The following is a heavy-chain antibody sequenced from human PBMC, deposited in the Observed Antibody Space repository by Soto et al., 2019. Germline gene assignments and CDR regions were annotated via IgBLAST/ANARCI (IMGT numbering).Heavy chain of an antibody. CDR3: ATSPKCYFGPTAFES. CDR2: IYNRGGT. CDR1: GGSINRGDFF. Sequence: ASETLCLSYAVSGGSINRGDFFGSWIRQHTERGLEWIGYIYNRGGTFYNPSLENRLTISMDNSKNLCSLKLTSMTAADTAVYYCATSPKCYFGPTAFESWGQGALVTAS. V-gene: IGHV4-31*11. J-gene: IGHJ4*02. D-gene: IGHD2-15*01.